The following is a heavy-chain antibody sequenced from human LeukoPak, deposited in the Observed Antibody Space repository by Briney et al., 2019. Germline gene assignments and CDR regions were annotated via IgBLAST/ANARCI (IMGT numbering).Heavy chain of an antibody. J-gene: IGHJ4*02. CDR1: GFTFGDYA. CDR2: IRYDGSDS. V-gene: IGHV3-30*02. CDR3: ARVGQFDS. Sequence: GGSLRLSCSAFGFTFGDYAFHWVRQAPGKGLEWLAFIRYDGSDSYYADSVKGRFTISRDNAKSSLYLQMNSLRGEDTAVYYCARVGQFDSWGQGTLVTVSS.